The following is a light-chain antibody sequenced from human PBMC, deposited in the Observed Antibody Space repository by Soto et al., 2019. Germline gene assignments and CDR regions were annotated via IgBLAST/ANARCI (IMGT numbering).Light chain of an antibody. CDR2: SAS. CDR1: QSIRNF. J-gene: IGKJ2*01. Sequence: DIQMTQSPSSLSASVGDRVTITCRASQSIRNFLNWFQQKPGKAPRLLIYSASSLQSGVPSRFSGSGSGTDFTLTISSLQPEDFAIFFCQHSRSTPYTFGQGTKVEI. V-gene: IGKV1-39*01. CDR3: QHSRSTPYT.